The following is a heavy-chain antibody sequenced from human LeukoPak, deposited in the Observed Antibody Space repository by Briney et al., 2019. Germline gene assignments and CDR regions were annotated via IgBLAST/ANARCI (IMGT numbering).Heavy chain of an antibody. CDR2: IIPIFGTA. CDR3: ARGDQIGVNWFDP. J-gene: IGHJ5*02. CDR1: GGTFSSYA. D-gene: IGHD2-2*01. Sequence: SVKVSCKASGGTFSSYAISWVRQATGQGLEWMGGIIPIFGTANYAQKFQGRVTITADESTSTAYMELSSLRSEDTAVYYCARGDQIGVNWFDPWGQGTLVTVSS. V-gene: IGHV1-69*13.